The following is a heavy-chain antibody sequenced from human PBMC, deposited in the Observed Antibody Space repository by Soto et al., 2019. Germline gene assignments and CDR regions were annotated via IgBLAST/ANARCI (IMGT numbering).Heavy chain of an antibody. J-gene: IGHJ5*02. Sequence: GESLKVSWKGSGYSFTSYWIGWVRQMPGKGLEWMGIIYPGDSDTRYSPSFQGQVTISADKSIRTAYLQWSSLKASDTAMYYCARQRSTRDIATTITWFDPWGQGTLVTVSS. V-gene: IGHV5-51*01. CDR1: GYSFTSYW. CDR2: IYPGDSDT. CDR3: ARQRSTRDIATTITWFDP. D-gene: IGHD5-12*01.